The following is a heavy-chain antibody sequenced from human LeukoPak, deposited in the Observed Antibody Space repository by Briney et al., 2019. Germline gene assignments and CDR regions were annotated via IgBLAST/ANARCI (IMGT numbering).Heavy chain of an antibody. J-gene: IGHJ4*02. CDR1: GGSISSSSYY. CDR2: IYYSGTT. Sequence: KPSETLSLTCTVSGGSISSSSYYWGWIRQPPGKGLEWIGSIYYSGTTYYNPSLKNRVTISVDTSKNQFSLKLSSVTAADTAVYYCARARTQGPILLWFGELLYYWGQGTLVTVSS. V-gene: IGHV4-39*07. D-gene: IGHD3-10*01. CDR3: ARARTQGPILLWFGELLYY.